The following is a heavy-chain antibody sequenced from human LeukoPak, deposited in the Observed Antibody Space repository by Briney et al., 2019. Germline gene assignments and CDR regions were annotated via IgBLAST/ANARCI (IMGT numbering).Heavy chain of an antibody. D-gene: IGHD3/OR15-3a*01. CDR1: GGSIDISGYY. CDR2: IYRSGST. V-gene: IGHV4-30-2*05. CDR3: ARWTHYYYYMDV. Sequence: SQTLSLTCSVSGGSIDISGYYWSWIRQSPGKGLEWIGYIYRSGSTDYNPSLKSRVSISVDTSKNQFSLKLSSVTAADTAVYYCARWTHYYYYMDVWGKGTTVTVSS. J-gene: IGHJ6*03.